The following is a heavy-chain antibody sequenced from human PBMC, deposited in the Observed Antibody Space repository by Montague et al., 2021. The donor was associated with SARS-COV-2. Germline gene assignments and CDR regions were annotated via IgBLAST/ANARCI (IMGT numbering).Heavy chain of an antibody. J-gene: IGHJ2*01. Sequence: SETLSLTCTVYGGSISGSRCYWGWMRQPPRQGREWIGCIHYSGSTYYNPSLKSRVTISVDTSKNQFSLKLSSVTAADTAVYYCARHVYDILTGYYTYWYFDLWGRGTLVTVSS. D-gene: IGHD3-9*01. CDR2: IHYSGST. V-gene: IGHV4-39*01. CDR3: ARHVYDILTGYYTYWYFDL. CDR1: GGSISGSRCY.